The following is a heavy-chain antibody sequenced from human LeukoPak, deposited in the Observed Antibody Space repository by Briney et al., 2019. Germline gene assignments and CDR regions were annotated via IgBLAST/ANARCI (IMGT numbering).Heavy chain of an antibody. CDR3: AEGGVTDAFDI. D-gene: IGHD4-23*01. CDR1: GFTFSSFA. CDR2: ISYHGSNA. V-gene: IGHV3-30*04. J-gene: IGHJ3*02. Sequence: GGSLRLSCAASGFTFSSFAMHWVRQAPGRGLEWVAAISYHGSNAYYADSVKGRFTISRDNSKNTLYLQMNSLRAEDTAVYYCAEGGVTDAFDIWGQGTMVTVSS.